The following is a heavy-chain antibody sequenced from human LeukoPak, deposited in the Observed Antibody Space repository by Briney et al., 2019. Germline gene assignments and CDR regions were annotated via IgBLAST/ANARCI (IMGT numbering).Heavy chain of an antibody. Sequence: PGGPLRLSCEPSGFTFISYGRHGVRQAPAKGLEWGAVISYDGSNKYYADSVKGRFTISRDNSKNTLYLQMNSLRAEDTAVYYCAKDSMYYYGSGSYSFFDYWGQGTLVTVSS. D-gene: IGHD3-10*01. CDR1: GFTFISYG. CDR3: AKDSMYYYGSGSYSFFDY. V-gene: IGHV3-30*18. CDR2: ISYDGSNK. J-gene: IGHJ4*02.